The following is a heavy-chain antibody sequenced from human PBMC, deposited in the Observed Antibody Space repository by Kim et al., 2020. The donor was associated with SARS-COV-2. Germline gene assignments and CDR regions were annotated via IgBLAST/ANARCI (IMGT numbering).Heavy chain of an antibody. CDR3: ARDSPPAAIFPVY. V-gene: IGHV4-31*02. J-gene: IGHJ4*02. D-gene: IGHD3-3*02. Sequence: YIPSHKSRVTIAVDTSKIHFSLKLGSVTAADTAVYYCARDSPPAAIFPVYWGQGTLVTVSS.